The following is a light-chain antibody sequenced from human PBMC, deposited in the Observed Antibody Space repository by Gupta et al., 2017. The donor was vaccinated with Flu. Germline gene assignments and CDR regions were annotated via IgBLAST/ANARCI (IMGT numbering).Light chain of an antibody. CDR1: QSVSSN. Sequence: DIVMTQSPYTLSVSPGERATISCRASQSVSSNLAWYQQKPGQAHRLIIYGDSASATGIPARFSGSGSGTELSLTISSLRSEDFAVDYYQWYHNLPHPYTFGQGTKLEIK. V-gene: IGKV3-15*01. CDR3: QWYHNLPHPYT. J-gene: IGKJ2*01. CDR2: GDS.